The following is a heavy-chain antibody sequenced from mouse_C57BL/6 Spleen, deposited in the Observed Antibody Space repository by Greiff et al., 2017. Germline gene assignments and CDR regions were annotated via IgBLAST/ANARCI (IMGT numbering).Heavy chain of an antibody. CDR1: GYTFTSYG. CDR3: AKEELREVDAY. Sequence: QVQLQQSGAELARPGASVKLSCKASGYTFTSYGISWVKQRTGQGLEWIGEIYPRSGNTYYNEKFKGKATLTADKYSSTAYMELRSLTSEESAVYFCAKEELREVDAYWGQGTLVTVSA. V-gene: IGHV1-81*01. J-gene: IGHJ3*01. D-gene: IGHD1-1*01. CDR2: IYPRSGNT.